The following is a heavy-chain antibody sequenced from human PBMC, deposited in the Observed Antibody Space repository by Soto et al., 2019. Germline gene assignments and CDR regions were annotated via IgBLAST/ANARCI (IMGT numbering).Heavy chain of an antibody. D-gene: IGHD3-10*01. Sequence: QLQLQESGPGLVKPSETLSLTCTVSGGSISSGSHYWGWIRQPPGKGLEWIGSIYYSGSTSYNPSLKSRVTISVDTSKNQFSLKLSSVTAADTAVYYCARRGSGSYSDYWGQGTLVTVSS. CDR1: GGSISSGSHY. CDR2: IYYSGST. J-gene: IGHJ4*02. CDR3: ARRGSGSYSDY. V-gene: IGHV4-39*01.